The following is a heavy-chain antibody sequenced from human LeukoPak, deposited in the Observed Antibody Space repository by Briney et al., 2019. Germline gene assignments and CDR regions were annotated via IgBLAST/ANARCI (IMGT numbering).Heavy chain of an antibody. CDR3: AKADHYYYDSSGYYD. J-gene: IGHJ4*02. Sequence: GGSLRLSCAASGYTVSSNYMSWVRQAPGKGLEWVSVIYSGGSTYYADSVKGRFTISRDNSKNTLYLQMNSLRAEDTAVYYCAKADHYYYDSSGYYDWGQGTLVTVSS. CDR1: GYTVSSNY. CDR2: IYSGGST. D-gene: IGHD3-22*01. V-gene: IGHV3-53*05.